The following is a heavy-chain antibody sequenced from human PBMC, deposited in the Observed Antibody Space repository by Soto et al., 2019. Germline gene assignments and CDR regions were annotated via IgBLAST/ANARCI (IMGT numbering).Heavy chain of an antibody. D-gene: IGHD2-2*01. J-gene: IGHJ5*02. CDR2: IYYSGST. CDR1: GGSISSYY. CDR3: ARTHRDIVVVPATNWFDP. V-gene: IGHV4-59*01. Sequence: SETLSLTCTVSGGSISSYYWSWIRQPPGKGLEWIGYIYYSGSTNYNPSLKSRVTISVDTSKNQFSLKLSSVTAADTAVYYCARTHRDIVVVPATNWFDPWGQGTLVTVSS.